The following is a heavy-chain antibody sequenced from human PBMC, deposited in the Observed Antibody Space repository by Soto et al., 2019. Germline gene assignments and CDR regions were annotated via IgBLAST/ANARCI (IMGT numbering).Heavy chain of an antibody. CDR2: IFPIFGTA. CDR3: ASSAVTTLGRDY. CDR1: GGTFSSYA. V-gene: IGHV1-69*13. J-gene: IGHJ4*02. Sequence: SVKVSCKASGGTFSSYAISWVRQAPGQGLEWMGGIFPIFGTANYAQKFQGRVTITADESTSTAYMELSSLRSEDTAVYYCASSAVTTLGRDYWVQGTMVSVSS. D-gene: IGHD4-17*01.